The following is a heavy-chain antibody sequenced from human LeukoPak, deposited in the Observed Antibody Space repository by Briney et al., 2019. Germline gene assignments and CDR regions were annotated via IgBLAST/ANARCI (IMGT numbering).Heavy chain of an antibody. Sequence: GGSLRLSCAASGFTFRAYWMSWGRQAPGKGLEWGANINQDGNEKDYVDSVKGRFTISRDNARNSRDLQMNTLRAEDTAVYFCARLRYTYGKNFDYWGQGALVTVSS. J-gene: IGHJ4*02. V-gene: IGHV3-7*01. CDR2: INQDGNEK. CDR1: GFTFRAYW. CDR3: ARLRYTYGKNFDY. D-gene: IGHD5-18*01.